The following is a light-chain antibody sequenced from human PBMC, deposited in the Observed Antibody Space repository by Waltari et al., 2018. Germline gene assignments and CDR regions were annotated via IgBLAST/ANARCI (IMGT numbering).Light chain of an antibody. CDR2: DGA. J-gene: IGKJ2*03. Sequence: DSQMTQAPSSLSASVGDRVTITCRASQVISNYVVWFQHTPGKAPKPLIYDGASLQTGVPARFSGSGYGTEFSLTIRSLQPEDFATYYCQQYHSYPYSFGQGTKLDIK. CDR3: QQYHSYPYS. CDR1: QVISNY. V-gene: IGKV1-16*01.